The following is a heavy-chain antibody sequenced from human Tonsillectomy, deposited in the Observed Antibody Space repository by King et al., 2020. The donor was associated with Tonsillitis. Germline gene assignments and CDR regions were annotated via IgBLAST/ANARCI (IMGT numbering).Heavy chain of an antibody. V-gene: IGHV3-9*01. CDR3: AKDEGETIVGKSTKYYYGMDV. J-gene: IGHJ6*02. CDR2: ISWNSGSI. D-gene: IGHD3-3*01. Sequence: VQLVESGGGLVQPGRSLRLSCAASGFTFDDYAMHWVRQAPGKGLEWVSGISWNSGSIGYADSVKGRFTNSRDNAKNSLYLQMNRRRAEDTALYYCAKDEGETIVGKSTKYYYGMDVWGQGTTVTVSS. CDR1: GFTFDDYA.